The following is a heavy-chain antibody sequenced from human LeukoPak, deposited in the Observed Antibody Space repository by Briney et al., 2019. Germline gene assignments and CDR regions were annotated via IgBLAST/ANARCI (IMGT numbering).Heavy chain of an antibody. CDR2: INGISGET. CDR3: AKGGAQQAVYYFDY. CDR1: GFTFSIYA. D-gene: IGHD6-19*01. V-gene: IGHV3-23*01. Sequence: GGSLRLSCAASGFTFSIYAMTWVRQAPGKGLEWVSGINGISGETYYADSMKGRFTISRDNSRNTLFLQMSSLRPDDTAVYYCAKGGAQQAVYYFDYWGQGTLVTVSS. J-gene: IGHJ4*02.